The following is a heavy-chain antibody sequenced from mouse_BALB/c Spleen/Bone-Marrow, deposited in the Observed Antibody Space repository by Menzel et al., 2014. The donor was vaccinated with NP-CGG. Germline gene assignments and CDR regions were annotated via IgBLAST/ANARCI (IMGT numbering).Heavy chain of an antibody. CDR3: AREVLRDYFDY. CDR1: GFAFSSYD. V-gene: IGHV5-12-1*01. CDR2: ISSGGGST. Sequence: EVKVVESGGGLVKPGGSLKLSCAASGFAFSSYDMSWVRQTPEKRLEWVAYISSGGGSTCYPDTVKGRFTISRDNAKNTLYLQMSSLKSEDTAMYYCAREVLRDYFDYWGQGTTLTVSS. J-gene: IGHJ2*01. D-gene: IGHD1-1*01.